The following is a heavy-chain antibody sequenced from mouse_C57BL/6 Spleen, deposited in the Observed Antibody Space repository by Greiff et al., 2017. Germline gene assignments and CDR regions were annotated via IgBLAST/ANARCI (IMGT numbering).Heavy chain of an antibody. J-gene: IGHJ3*01. CDR3: ATPDSSGYDWFAY. Sequence: QVQLQQSGPGLVQPSQSLSITCTVSGFSLTSYGVNWVRQSPGKGLEWLGVIWRGGSTDYNAAFMSRLSITKDNSKSQVFFKMNSRQAYDTAIYYCATPDSSGYDWFAYWGQGTLVTVSA. D-gene: IGHD3-2*02. CDR1: GFSLTSYG. CDR2: IWRGGST. V-gene: IGHV2-5*01.